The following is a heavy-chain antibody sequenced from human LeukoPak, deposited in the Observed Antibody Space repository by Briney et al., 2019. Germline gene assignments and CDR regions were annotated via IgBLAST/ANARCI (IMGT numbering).Heavy chain of an antibody. D-gene: IGHD5-12*01. CDR1: GGSISSSTYY. CDR2: IYYSGST. J-gene: IGHJ4*02. V-gene: IGHV4-39*01. CDR3: ARRSGYDDY. Sequence: SETLSLTCTVSGGSISSSTYYWGWIRQPPGKGLEWIGSIYYSGSTYYNPSLKSRVTISVDTSKNQFSLKLSSVTAADTAVYYCARRSGYDDYWGQGTLVTVSS.